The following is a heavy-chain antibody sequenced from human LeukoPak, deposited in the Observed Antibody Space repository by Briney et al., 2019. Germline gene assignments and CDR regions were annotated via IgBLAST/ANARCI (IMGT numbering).Heavy chain of an antibody. CDR1: GFTFSSYS. D-gene: IGHD2-15*01. CDR2: ISSSSSYV. Sequence: GGSLRLSCAASGFTFSSYSMNWVRQAPGKGLEWVSSISSSSSYVYYADSVKGRFTISRDNAKNSLYLQMNSQRAEDTAVYYCARDLGGSGFDYWGQGTLVTVSS. J-gene: IGHJ4*02. CDR3: ARDLGGSGFDY. V-gene: IGHV3-21*01.